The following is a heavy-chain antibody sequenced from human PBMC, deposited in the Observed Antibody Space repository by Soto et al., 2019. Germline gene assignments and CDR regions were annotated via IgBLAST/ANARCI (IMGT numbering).Heavy chain of an antibody. J-gene: IGHJ6*02. CDR1: GGSISSGCCY. Sequence: PSETLSLTCSVSGGSISSGCCYWSWVLKPPGKGLELIWNIEYSGNTYYNPSLNSLLIISIETSKQTFSLKGGSVTSADTAGYYWPGSPLYGMDVWGQGTTVTVSS. V-gene: IGHV4-30-4*01. CDR3: PGSPLYGMDV. CDR2: IEYSGNT. D-gene: IGHD3-10*01.